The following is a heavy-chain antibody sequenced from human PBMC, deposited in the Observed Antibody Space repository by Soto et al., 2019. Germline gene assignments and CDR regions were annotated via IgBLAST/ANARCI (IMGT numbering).Heavy chain of an antibody. J-gene: IGHJ4*02. D-gene: IGHD3-22*01. CDR3: ARLYSSAYHYYFDC. Sequence: GGSLRLSFAASGFTVSSNYMSWVRQAPGKGLEWVSGFYSGGTTYYADSVKGRFTISSDNSKNTLFLQMNSLRAEDTAVYYCARLYSSAYHYYFDCWGQGT. CDR2: FYSGGTT. V-gene: IGHV3-66*04. CDR1: GFTVSSNY.